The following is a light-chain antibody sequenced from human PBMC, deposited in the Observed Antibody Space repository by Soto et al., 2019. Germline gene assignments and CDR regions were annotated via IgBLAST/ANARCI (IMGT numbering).Light chain of an antibody. J-gene: IGLJ2*01. V-gene: IGLV2-14*01. CDR1: SSDVGGYNY. CDR2: DVS. Sequence: QSALTQPASVSGSPGQSITISCTGTSSDVGGYNYVSWYQQHPGKAPKLMIYDVSNRPSGVSNRFSGSKSGNTASLTISGLRAEDEADYYCSSYTSSSTRLVFGGGTKVTVL. CDR3: SSYTSSSTRLV.